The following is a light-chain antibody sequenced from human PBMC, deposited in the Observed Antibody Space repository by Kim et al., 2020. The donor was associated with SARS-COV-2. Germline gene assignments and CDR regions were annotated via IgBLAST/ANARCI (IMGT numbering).Light chain of an antibody. Sequence: SSELTQDTAVSVALGQTVRITCQGDNLRSYYVSWYQQKPGQAPVLVIYGKNNRPSGIPDRFSGSSSGNTASLTVTGAQAEDEADYYCNSRDSSGNHLVFGGGTQLTVL. V-gene: IGLV3-19*01. J-gene: IGLJ3*02. CDR1: NLRSYY. CDR3: NSRDSSGNHLV. CDR2: GKN.